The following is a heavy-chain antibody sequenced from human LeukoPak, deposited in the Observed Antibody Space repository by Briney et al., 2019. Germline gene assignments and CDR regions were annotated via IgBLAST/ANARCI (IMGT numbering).Heavy chain of an antibody. CDR1: GFTFSSYA. D-gene: IGHD2/OR15-2a*01. Sequence: PGGSLRLSCTASGFTFSSYAMHWVRQAPGKGLEWVAIISYDGSNKYYADSVKGRFTISRDNSRNTLYLQMNSLRAEDTAVYYCAKDHDHENQWFDPWGQGTLVTVSS. CDR2: ISYDGSNK. J-gene: IGHJ5*02. V-gene: IGHV3-30-3*01. CDR3: AKDHDHENQWFDP.